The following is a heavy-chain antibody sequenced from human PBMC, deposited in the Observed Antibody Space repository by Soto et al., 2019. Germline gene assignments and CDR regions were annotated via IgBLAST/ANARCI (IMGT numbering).Heavy chain of an antibody. J-gene: IGHJ6*02. V-gene: IGHV1-2*04. D-gene: IGHD2-8*01. CDR1: GFIFTGYY. CDR2: INPKSGGT. Sequence: ASVKVSCKASGFIFTGYYIHWVRQAPGQGLEWLGRINPKSGGTSTAQKFQGWVTMTTDTSISTASMELTRLTSDDTAIYYCARGDSTDCSNGVCSFFYNHGMDVWGQGTTVTVSS. CDR3: ARGDSTDCSNGVCSFFYNHGMDV.